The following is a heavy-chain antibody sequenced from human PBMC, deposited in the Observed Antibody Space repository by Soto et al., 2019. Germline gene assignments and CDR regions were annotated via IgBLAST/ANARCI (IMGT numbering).Heavy chain of an antibody. J-gene: IGHJ4*02. CDR2: MSYDGSNK. Sequence: PGGSLRLSCAASGFALSRYAMHWVRQAPGKDLEWVAVMSYDGSNKYYADSVKGRFTISRDNSKNTLYLQMNSLRAEDTAVYYCAKDQTVVLRFLEWFTGFDYWGQGTLVTVSS. CDR3: AKDQTVVLRFLEWFTGFDY. CDR1: GFALSRYA. D-gene: IGHD3-3*01. V-gene: IGHV3-30*04.